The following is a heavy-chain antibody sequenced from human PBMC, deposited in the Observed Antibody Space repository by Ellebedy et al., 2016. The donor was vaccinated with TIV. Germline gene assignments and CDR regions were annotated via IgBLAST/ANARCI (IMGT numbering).Heavy chain of an antibody. CDR2: ITTLSTYL. Sequence: PGGSLRLSCAASGFTFLSHTMNWVRQAPGKGLEWVSSITTLSTYLYYADSVRGRFTISRDNAKNSLYLQMDSLRAEETAVYYCASGFMYRSAKRCSTHWGQGTLVAVSS. V-gene: IGHV3-21*01. CDR1: GFTFLSHT. D-gene: IGHD3-16*02. CDR3: ASGFMYRSAKRCSTH. J-gene: IGHJ4*02.